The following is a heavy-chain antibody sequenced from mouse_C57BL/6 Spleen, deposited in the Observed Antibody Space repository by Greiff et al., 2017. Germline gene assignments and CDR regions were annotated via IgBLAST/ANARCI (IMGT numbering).Heavy chain of an antibody. V-gene: IGHV5-6*01. CDR3: ARHLDSSGWFAY. CDR1: GFTFSSYG. CDR2: ISSGGSYT. D-gene: IGHD3-2*02. J-gene: IGHJ3*01. Sequence: EVQGVESGGDLVKPGGSLKLSCAASGFTFSSYGMSWVRQTPDKRLEWVATISSGGSYTYYPDSVKGRFTISRDNAKNTLYLQMSSLKSEDTAMYYCARHLDSSGWFAYWGQGTLVTVSA.